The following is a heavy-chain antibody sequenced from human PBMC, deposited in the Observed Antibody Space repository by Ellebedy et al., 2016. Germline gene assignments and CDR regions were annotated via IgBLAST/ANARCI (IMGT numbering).Heavy chain of an antibody. CDR2: ISYDGSNK. CDR3: AKDRITMIVVVITNYGMDV. Sequence: GGSLRLXCAASGFTFSSYGMHWVRQAPGKGLEWVAVISYDGSNKYYADSVKGRFTISRDNSKNTLYLQMNSLRAEDTAVYYCAKDRITMIVVVITNYGMDVWGQGTTVTVSS. J-gene: IGHJ6*02. V-gene: IGHV3-30*18. D-gene: IGHD3-22*01. CDR1: GFTFSSYG.